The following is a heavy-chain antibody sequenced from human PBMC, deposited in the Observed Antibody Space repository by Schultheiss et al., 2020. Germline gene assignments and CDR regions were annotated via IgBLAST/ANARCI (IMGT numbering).Heavy chain of an antibody. CDR3: ARVGSSGWYFLSWFDP. Sequence: GGSLRLPCAASGFTFDDYGMSWVRQAPGKGLEWVSGINWNGGSTGYADSVKGRFTISRDNAKNSLYLQMNSLRAEDTALYYCARVGSSGWYFLSWFDPWGQGTLVTVSS. V-gene: IGHV3-20*04. CDR2: INWNGGST. J-gene: IGHJ5*02. CDR1: GFTFDDYG. D-gene: IGHD6-19*01.